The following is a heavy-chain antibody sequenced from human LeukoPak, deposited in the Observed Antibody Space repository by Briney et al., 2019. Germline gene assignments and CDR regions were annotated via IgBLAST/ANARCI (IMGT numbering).Heavy chain of an antibody. D-gene: IGHD6-13*01. Sequence: GGSLRLFCAASGFTFSSYWMHWVRQAPGKGLVWVSRIKSDGSSTSYADSVKGRFTISRDNAKNTLYLQMNSLRAEDTAVYYCARDQGDRSSWSFDHWGQGTLVTVSS. CDR1: GFTFSSYW. J-gene: IGHJ4*02. V-gene: IGHV3-74*01. CDR3: ARDQGDRSSWSFDH. CDR2: IKSDGSST.